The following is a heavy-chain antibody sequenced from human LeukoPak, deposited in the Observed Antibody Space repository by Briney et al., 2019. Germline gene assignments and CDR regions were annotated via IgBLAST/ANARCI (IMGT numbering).Heavy chain of an antibody. D-gene: IGHD7-27*01. CDR1: GFTFSTYG. Sequence: PGGSLRLSCAAPGFTFSTYGMHWVRQAPGKGLEWVAVITNDGNYEKYADAVRGRFTISRDNSKNTLYLQMNSLSAEDTAVYYCARDSITGDNSLDFWGRGTLVTVSS. CDR3: ARDSITGDNSLDF. J-gene: IGHJ4*02. V-gene: IGHV3-33*05. CDR2: ITNDGNYE.